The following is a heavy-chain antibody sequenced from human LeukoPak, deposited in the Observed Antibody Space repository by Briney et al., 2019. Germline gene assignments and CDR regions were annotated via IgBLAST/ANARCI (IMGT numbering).Heavy chain of an antibody. CDR3: LLQMTYGELSDPDF. CDR2: SGTRSGTK. CDR1: GFTLSSLA. J-gene: IGHJ4*02. V-gene: IGHV3-21*01. Sequence: SGGSLRLSCAASGFTLSSLAMHWVRQAPGKGLEWVSSSGTRSGTKYYADSVMGRFTFSRDSAMNSVSLQINSLRAEDTAVYYCLLQMTYGELSDPDFRGQGALVTVSS. D-gene: IGHD3-16*02.